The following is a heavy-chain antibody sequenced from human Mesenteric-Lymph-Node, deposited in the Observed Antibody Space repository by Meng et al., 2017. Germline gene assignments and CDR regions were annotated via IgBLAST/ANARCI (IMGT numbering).Heavy chain of an antibody. D-gene: IGHD6-13*01. CDR2: IYHSGST. CDR3: ARDLDSSRPGGGFQH. J-gene: IGHJ1*01. CDR1: GYSISSGYY. Sequence: SETLSLTCAVSGYSISSGYYWGWIRQPPGKGLEWIGSIYHSGSTYYNPSLKSRVTISVDTSKNQFSLKLSSVTAADTAVYYCARDLDSSRPGGGFQHWGQGTLVTVSS. V-gene: IGHV4-38-2*02.